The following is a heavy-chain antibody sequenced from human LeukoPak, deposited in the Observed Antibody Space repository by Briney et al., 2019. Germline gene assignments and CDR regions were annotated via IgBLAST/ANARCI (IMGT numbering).Heavy chain of an antibody. J-gene: IGHJ6*03. Sequence: SETLSPTCTVSGGAISSYYWSWIRQPPGKGLERIGYIYTSGSTNYNPSLKSRVTISVDTSKNQFSLKLSSVTAADTAVYYCARHVSGADPLWDYMDVWGKGTTVTVSS. CDR1: GGAISSYY. CDR3: ARHVSGADPLWDYMDV. D-gene: IGHD1-26*01. CDR2: IYTSGST. V-gene: IGHV4-4*09.